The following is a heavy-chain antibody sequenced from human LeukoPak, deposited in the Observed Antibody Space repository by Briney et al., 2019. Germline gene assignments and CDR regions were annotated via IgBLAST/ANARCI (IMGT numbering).Heavy chain of an antibody. V-gene: IGHV1/OR15-1*01. CDR2: INPNSGGT. CDR3: ARADYYGSEYFDY. J-gene: IGHJ4*02. Sequence: ASVKVSCKASGYIFTDYYMHWVRQAPGQELGWMGRINPNSGGTNYAQKFQGRVTMTRDTSISTAYTELSSLRSEDTATYYCARADYYGSEYFDYWGQGTLVTVSS. D-gene: IGHD3-10*01. CDR1: GYIFTDYY.